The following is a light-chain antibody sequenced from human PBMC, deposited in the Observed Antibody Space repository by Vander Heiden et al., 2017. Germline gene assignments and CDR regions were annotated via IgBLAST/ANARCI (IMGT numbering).Light chain of an antibody. J-gene: IGKJ1*01. V-gene: IGKV1-33*01. CDR1: QAINNY. CDR3: QQYESLPWT. Sequence: DIQMTQSPSSLSASVGDRVTITCQASQAINNYLNWWQQKPGKAPTLLMYGAHNLETGVPSRFSGSGSGTDFTLTISSLQPEDIATYHCQQYESLPWTFVQGTRVDI. CDR2: GAH.